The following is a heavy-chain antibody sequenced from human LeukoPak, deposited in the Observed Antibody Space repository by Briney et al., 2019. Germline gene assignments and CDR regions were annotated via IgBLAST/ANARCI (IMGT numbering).Heavy chain of an antibody. CDR2: IYYSGST. V-gene: IGHV4-39*01. CDR1: GGPISSSSYY. J-gene: IGHJ4*02. CDR3: ARFPRSRYYYDSSGLY. D-gene: IGHD3-22*01. Sequence: PSETLSLTCTVSGGPISSSSYYWGWIRQPPGKGLEWIGSIYYSGSTYCNPSLKSRVTIAVDTSKNQFSLKLSSVTAADTAVYYCARFPRSRYYYDSSGLYWGQGTLVTVSS.